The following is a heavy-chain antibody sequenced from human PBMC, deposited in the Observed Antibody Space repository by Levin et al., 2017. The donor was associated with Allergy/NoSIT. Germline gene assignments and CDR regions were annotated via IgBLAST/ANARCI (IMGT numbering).Heavy chain of an antibody. Sequence: ESLKISCTVSGGSMRSVYWTWIRQSPGKGLEWIGNIYYGGGANYNPSLRGRVAFSLDTPESQFSLRLTSLTAADTAVYYCARDRNFYSASGSRDSGMDVWGQGTSVTVSS. J-gene: IGHJ6*02. CDR1: GGSMRSVY. CDR2: IYYGGGA. V-gene: IGHV4-59*03. CDR3: ARDRNFYSASGSRDSGMDV. D-gene: IGHD3-10*01.